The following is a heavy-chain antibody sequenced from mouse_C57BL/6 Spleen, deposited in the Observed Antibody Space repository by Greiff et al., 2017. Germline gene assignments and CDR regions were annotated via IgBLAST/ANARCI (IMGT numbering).Heavy chain of an antibody. Sequence: VQLQQSGAELARPGASVKMSCKASGYTFTSYTMHWVQQRPGQGLEWIGYINPSSGYTKYNQKFKDKATLTADKSSSTAYMQLSSLTSEDSAVYYCARWVTTVVATGPYAMDYWGQGTSVTVSS. CDR3: ARWVTTVVATGPYAMDY. V-gene: IGHV1-4*01. CDR2: INPSSGYT. J-gene: IGHJ4*01. CDR1: GYTFTSYT. D-gene: IGHD1-1*01.